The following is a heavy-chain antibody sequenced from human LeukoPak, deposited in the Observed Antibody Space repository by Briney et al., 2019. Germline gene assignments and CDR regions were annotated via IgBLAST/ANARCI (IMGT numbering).Heavy chain of an antibody. CDR2: ISAYNGNT. V-gene: IGHV1-18*01. J-gene: IGHJ4*02. Sequence: ASVKVPCKASGYTFTSYGISWVRQAPGQGLEWMGWISAYNGNTNYAQKLQGRVTMTTDTSTSTAYMELRSLRSDDTAVYYCARAFITGTTTRIDYWGQGTLVTVSS. CDR3: ARAFITGTTTRIDY. D-gene: IGHD1-20*01. CDR1: GYTFTSYG.